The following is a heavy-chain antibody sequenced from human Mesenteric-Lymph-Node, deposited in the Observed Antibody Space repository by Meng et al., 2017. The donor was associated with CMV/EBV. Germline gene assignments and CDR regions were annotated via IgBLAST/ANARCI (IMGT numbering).Heavy chain of an antibody. Sequence: GESLKISCAASGFTFSSYAMHWVRQAPGKGLEWVAVISYDGSNKYYADSVKGRFTISRANSKNTLYLQMNSLRAEDTAVYYCARALSGYLSYYYYGMDVWGQGTTVTVSS. D-gene: IGHD5-12*01. V-gene: IGHV3-30-3*01. CDR3: ARALSGYLSYYYYGMDV. J-gene: IGHJ6*02. CDR2: ISYDGSNK. CDR1: GFTFSSYA.